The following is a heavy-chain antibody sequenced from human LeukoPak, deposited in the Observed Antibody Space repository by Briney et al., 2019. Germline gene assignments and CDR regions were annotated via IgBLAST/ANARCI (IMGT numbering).Heavy chain of an antibody. CDR3: VTGSSRDWVSRFDY. CDR1: GFTFSSYA. J-gene: IGHJ4*02. V-gene: IGHV3-23*01. Sequence: GGSLRLSCAASGFTFSSYAMSWVRQAPGKGLEWVSAISGSGGSTYYADSVKGRFTISRDNAKNSLYLQMNSLRAEDMALYYCVTGSSRDWVSRFDYWGQGTLVTVSS. D-gene: IGHD1-14*01. CDR2: ISGSGGST.